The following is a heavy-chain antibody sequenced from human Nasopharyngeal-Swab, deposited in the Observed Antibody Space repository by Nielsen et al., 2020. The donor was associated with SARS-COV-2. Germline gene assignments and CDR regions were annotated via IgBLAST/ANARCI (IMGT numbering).Heavy chain of an antibody. CDR3: ARESDYYDSSGSLGDAFDI. V-gene: IGHV4-59*01. D-gene: IGHD3-22*01. CDR2: IYYSGST. J-gene: IGHJ3*02. Sequence: SETLSLTCTVSGGSISRYYWSWIRQPPGKGLEWIGYIYYSGSTNYNPSLKSRVTISVDTSKNQFSLKLSSVTAADTAMYYCARESDYYDSSGSLGDAFDIWGQGTMVTVSS. CDR1: GGSISRYY.